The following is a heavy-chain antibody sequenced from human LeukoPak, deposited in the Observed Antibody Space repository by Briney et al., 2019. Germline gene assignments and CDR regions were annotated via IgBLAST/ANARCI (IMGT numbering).Heavy chain of an antibody. CDR3: ARGGRPRYSSSWYRPNYFDY. CDR2: IYYSGST. CDR1: GGSISSYY. V-gene: IGHV4-59*08. J-gene: IGHJ4*02. D-gene: IGHD6-13*01. Sequence: PSKTLSLTCTVSGGSISSYYWSWIRQPPGKGLEWIGYIYYSGSTNYNPSLKSRVTISVDTSKNQFSLKLSSVTAADTAVYYCARGGRPRYSSSWYRPNYFDYWGQGTLVTVSS.